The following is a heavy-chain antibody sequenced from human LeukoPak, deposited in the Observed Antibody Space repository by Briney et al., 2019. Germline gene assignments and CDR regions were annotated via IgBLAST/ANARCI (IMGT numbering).Heavy chain of an antibody. V-gene: IGHV1-69*13. J-gene: IGHJ4*02. CDR1: GDTFSSYG. CDR2: IIPIFGTP. D-gene: IGHD3-10*01. Sequence: SVKASCKASGDTFSSYGITWVRQAPGQGLEWVGVIIPIFGTPNYAQKFQGRVTITADESTRTAYMELSRLTSEDTAIYYCTSRGDYWGQGTLVTVSS. CDR3: TSRGDY.